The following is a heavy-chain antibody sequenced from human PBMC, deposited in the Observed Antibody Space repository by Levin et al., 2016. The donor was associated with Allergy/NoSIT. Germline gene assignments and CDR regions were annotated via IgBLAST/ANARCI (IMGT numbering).Heavy chain of an antibody. CDR3: ASLVITFGGVIVRDY. D-gene: IGHD3-16*02. CDR2: IYHSGST. J-gene: IGHJ4*02. Sequence: WIRQPPGKGLEWIGEIYHSGSTNYNPSLKSRVTISVDKSKNQFSLKLSSVTAADTAVYYCASLVITFGGVIVRDYWGQGTLVTVSS. V-gene: IGHV4-4*02.